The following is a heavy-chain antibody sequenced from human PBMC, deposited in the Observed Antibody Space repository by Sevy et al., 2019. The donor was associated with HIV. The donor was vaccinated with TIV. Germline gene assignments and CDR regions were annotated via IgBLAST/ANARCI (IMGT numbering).Heavy chain of an antibody. CDR1: GFIFSNYS. V-gene: IGHV3-21*01. CDR2: ISGRSSYI. J-gene: IGHJ4*02. CDR3: ARVLRVVRIDYFDY. D-gene: IGHD2-2*01. Sequence: GESLKISCAASGFIFSNYSMNWVRQAPGKGLEWVSSISGRSSYIYNADSVNGRFTISRDNAKNSLYLQMNSLRAEDTAVYYCARVLRVVRIDYFDYWGQGTLVTVSS.